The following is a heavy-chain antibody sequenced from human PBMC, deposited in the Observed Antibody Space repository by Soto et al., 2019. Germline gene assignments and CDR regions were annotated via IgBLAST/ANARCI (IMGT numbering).Heavy chain of an antibody. CDR1: GVFIISFY. J-gene: IGHJ6*03. D-gene: IGHD3-3*01. CDR2: MYYIGSP. V-gene: IGHV4-59*08. Sequence: LETLSLTCSVSGVFIISFYWTWIRQSTGKGLEYIGYMYYIGSPYYNPSLKSRVTISSDTSKNQFSLTLTSVTAADTGVYYCARILSAPPDYFYYYMDAWGTGTTVTVS. CDR3: ARILSAPPDYFYYYMDA.